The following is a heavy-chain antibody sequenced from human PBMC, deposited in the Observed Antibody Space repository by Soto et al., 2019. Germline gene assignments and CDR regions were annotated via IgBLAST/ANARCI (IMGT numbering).Heavy chain of an antibody. J-gene: IGHJ5*02. D-gene: IGHD6-13*01. V-gene: IGHV2-5*02. CDR2: IYWDDDK. CDR3: AHRLGSSSPSENWFAP. CDR1: GFSLSTSGVG. Sequence: GSGPTLVNPTQPLTLTCTFSGFSLSTSGVGVGWIRQPPGKALEWLALIYWDDDKRYSPSLKSRLTITKDTSKNQVVLTMTNMDPVDTATYYCAHRLGSSSPSENWFAPWGQGTLVTVSS.